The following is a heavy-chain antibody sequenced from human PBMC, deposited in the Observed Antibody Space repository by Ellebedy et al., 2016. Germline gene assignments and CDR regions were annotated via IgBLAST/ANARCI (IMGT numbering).Heavy chain of an antibody. CDR3: ASLGVLRYFDWLSSDAFDI. CDR2: ISAYNGNT. D-gene: IGHD3-9*01. Sequence: ASVKVSCKASGYTFTSYGISWVRQAPGQGLEWMGWISAYNGNTNYAQKLQGRVTMTTDTSTSTAYMELRSLRSDDTAVYYCASLGVLRYFDWLSSDAFDIWGQGTMVTVSS. CDR1: GYTFTSYG. V-gene: IGHV1-18*01. J-gene: IGHJ3*02.